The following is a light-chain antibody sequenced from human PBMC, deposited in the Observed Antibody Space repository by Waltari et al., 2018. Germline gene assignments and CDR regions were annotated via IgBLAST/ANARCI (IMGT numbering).Light chain of an antibody. CDR2: DVF. CDR1: NSDIGSYDC. J-gene: IGLJ3*02. CDR3: SSYTSSSTYIV. V-gene: IGLV2-14*01. Sequence: QSALTQPASVSGSPGQSITIACTGTNSDIGSYDCVSWYQQHPGKAPKLMMYDVFNWPSGVSGRFSGSKSGNTASLTISGLKADDEADYYCSSYTSSSTYIVFGGGTKLTVL.